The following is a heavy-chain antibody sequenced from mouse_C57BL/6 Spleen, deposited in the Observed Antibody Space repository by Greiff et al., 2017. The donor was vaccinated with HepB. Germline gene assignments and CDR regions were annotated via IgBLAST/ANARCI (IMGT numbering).Heavy chain of an antibody. Sequence: EVKLVESGEGLVKPGGSLKLSCAASGFTFSSYAMSWVRQTPEKRLEWVAYISSGGDYIYYADHVKGRFTISRDNARNTLYLQMSSLKSEDTAMYYCTREGPWFAYWGQGTLVTVSA. J-gene: IGHJ3*01. V-gene: IGHV5-9-1*02. CDR1: GFTFSSYA. CDR3: TREGPWFAY. CDR2: ISSGGDYI.